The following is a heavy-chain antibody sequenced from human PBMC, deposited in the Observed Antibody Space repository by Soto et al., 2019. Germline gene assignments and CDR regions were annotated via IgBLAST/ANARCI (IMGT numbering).Heavy chain of an antibody. V-gene: IGHV1-69*13. CDR2: IIPIFGTA. CDR3: ARVLLSAYYDFWSGHIDY. J-gene: IGHJ4*02. Sequence: SVKVSCKASGGTFSSYAISWVRQAPGQGLEWMGGIIPIFGTANYAQKFQGRVTITADESTSTAYMELSSLRSEDTAVYYCARVLLSAYYDFWSGHIDYWGQGTLVTVSS. D-gene: IGHD3-3*01. CDR1: GGTFSSYA.